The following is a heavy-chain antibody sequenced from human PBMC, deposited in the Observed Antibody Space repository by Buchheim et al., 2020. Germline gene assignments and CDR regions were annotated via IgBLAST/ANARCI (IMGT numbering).Heavy chain of an antibody. V-gene: IGHV3-21*02. CDR2: ISSTGSYI. CDR3: ARSRLMVRGADGMDV. Sequence: EVQLVESGGGLVKPGGSLRLSCAASGFTFSSYTMNWVRQAPGKGLEWVSSISSTGSYIYYADSVKGRFTISRDNSKNTLYLQMNSLRAEDTAVYYCARSRLMVRGADGMDVWGQGTT. D-gene: IGHD3-10*01. J-gene: IGHJ6*02. CDR1: GFTFSSYT.